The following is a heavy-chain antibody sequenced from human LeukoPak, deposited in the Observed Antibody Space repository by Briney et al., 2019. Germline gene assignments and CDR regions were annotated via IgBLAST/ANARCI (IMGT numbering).Heavy chain of an antibody. CDR1: GGSISSYY. Sequence: KPSETLSLTCTVSGGSISSYYWSWIRQPPGKGLEWIGYIYYSGSTNYNPSLKSRVTISVDTSKNQFSLKLSSVTAADTAVYYCASLFGSSPPGDYWGQGTLVTVSS. J-gene: IGHJ4*02. CDR3: ASLFGSSPPGDY. D-gene: IGHD6-6*01. V-gene: IGHV4-59*01. CDR2: IYYSGST.